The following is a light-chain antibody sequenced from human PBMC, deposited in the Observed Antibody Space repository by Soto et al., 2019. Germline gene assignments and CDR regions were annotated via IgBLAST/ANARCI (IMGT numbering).Light chain of an antibody. CDR2: GNI. J-gene: IGLJ1*01. CDR1: SSNIGAGYD. Sequence: QSVLTQPPSVSGAPGQRVTISCTGSSSNIGAGYDVHWYQRLPGTAPKLLIYGNINRPSGVPDRFSGSKYGTSASLAITGLQAEDEADYYCQSYDSSLSSFYVFGPGTKV. CDR3: QSYDSSLSSFYV. V-gene: IGLV1-40*01.